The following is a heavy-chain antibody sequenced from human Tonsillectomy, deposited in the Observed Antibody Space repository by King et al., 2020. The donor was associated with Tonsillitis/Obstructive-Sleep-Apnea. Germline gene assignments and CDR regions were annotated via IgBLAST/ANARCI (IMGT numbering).Heavy chain of an antibody. D-gene: IGHD3-9*01. CDR1: GYTVTGYY. V-gene: IGHV1-2*06. Sequence: QLVQSGAEVKKPGASVKVSCKTSGYTVTGYYMHWVRQAPGQGLEWMGRINPNSGGTNYAQKFQGRVTMTRDTSISTAYMEMSRLKFDDTAVYYCARGEYDYILTAYSGYDYWGQGTLVTVSS. CDR2: INPNSGGT. J-gene: IGHJ4*02. CDR3: ARGEYDYILTAYSGYDY.